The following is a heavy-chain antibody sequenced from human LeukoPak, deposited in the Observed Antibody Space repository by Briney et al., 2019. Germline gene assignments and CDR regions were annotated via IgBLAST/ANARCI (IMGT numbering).Heavy chain of an antibody. Sequence: GGSLRLSCTASGFTFSSYSMNWVRQAPGKGLEWVSYISISSSIIYYADSVKGRFTISRDNAKNSVYLQMNSLRAEDTAVYYCASEVAYYDTSGYHRGGDYWGQGTLVTVSS. CDR2: ISISSSII. V-gene: IGHV3-48*01. CDR3: ASEVAYYDTSGYHRGGDY. D-gene: IGHD3-22*01. CDR1: GFTFSSYS. J-gene: IGHJ4*02.